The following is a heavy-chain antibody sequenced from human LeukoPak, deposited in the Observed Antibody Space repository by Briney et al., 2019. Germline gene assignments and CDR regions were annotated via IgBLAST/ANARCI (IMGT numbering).Heavy chain of an antibody. V-gene: IGHV3-48*04. CDR3: ANLVVALADDAFDI. CDR2: ISSSGSTI. Sequence: GGSLRLSCAASGFTFSSYSMNWVRQAPGKGLEWVSYISSSGSTIYYADSVKGRFTISRDNAKNSLYLQMNSLRAEDTAVYYCANLVVALADDAFDIWGQGTMVTVSS. J-gene: IGHJ3*02. D-gene: IGHD3-22*01. CDR1: GFTFSSYS.